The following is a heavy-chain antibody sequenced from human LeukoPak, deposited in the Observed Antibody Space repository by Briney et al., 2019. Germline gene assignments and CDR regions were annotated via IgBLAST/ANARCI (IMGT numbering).Heavy chain of an antibody. V-gene: IGHV1-69*04. D-gene: IGHD5-18*01. J-gene: IGHJ6*02. CDR3: ARDNVDTAMVLYYYGMDV. CDR2: IIPILGIA. Sequence: SVKVSCKASGGTFSSYAISWVRQAPGQGLEWMGRIIPILGIANYAQKFQGRVTITADKSTSTAYMELSSLRSEDTAVYYCARDNVDTAMVLYYYGMDVWGQGTTVTVSS. CDR1: GGTFSSYA.